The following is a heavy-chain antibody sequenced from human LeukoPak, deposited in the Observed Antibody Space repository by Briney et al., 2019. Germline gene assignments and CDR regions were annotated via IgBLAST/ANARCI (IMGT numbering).Heavy chain of an antibody. CDR2: FSGCGEK. CDR3: VKANWVSNADAVW. V-gene: IGHV3-23*01. CDR1: GFSVSNYA. Sequence: GGSLRLSCAASGFSVSNYAIRWVRQAPARRPQWFSSFSGCGEKFYANSVKGRFTLSRDDSRNTVYLHLNNLRVEDTAIYYCVKANWVSNADAVWWGQGTQVTVSS. J-gene: IGHJ4*02. D-gene: IGHD1-1*01.